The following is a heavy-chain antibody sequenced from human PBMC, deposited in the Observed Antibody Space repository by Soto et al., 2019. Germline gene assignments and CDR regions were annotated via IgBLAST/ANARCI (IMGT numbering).Heavy chain of an antibody. CDR2: TIPIFGTA. CDR3: ARDRFGSGSPKRVDAFDI. V-gene: IGHV1-69*13. J-gene: IGHJ3*02. CDR1: GGTFSSYA. D-gene: IGHD1-26*01. Sequence: VKVSCKASGGTFSSYAISWVRQAPGQGLEWMGGTIPIFGTANYAQKFQGRVTITADESTSTAYMELSSLRSEDTAVYYCARDRFGSGSPKRVDAFDIWGQGTMVTVSS.